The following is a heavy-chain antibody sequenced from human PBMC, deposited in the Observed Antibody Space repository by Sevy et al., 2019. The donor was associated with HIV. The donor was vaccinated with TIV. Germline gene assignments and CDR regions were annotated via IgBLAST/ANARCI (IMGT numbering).Heavy chain of an antibody. J-gene: IGHJ4*02. CDR2: VSRGGYTI. CDR3: ARGAQYDDDDWGFDY. D-gene: IGHD3-16*01. CDR1: GFIFSDYY. Sequence: GGSLRLSCAASGFIFSDYYMAWVRQAPGKGLEWISYVSRGGYTIYYADSVEGRFSISRDDAKDSLFLQMDSLRAEDTAFYYCARGAQYDDDDWGFDYWGPGALVTVSS. V-gene: IGHV3-11*01.